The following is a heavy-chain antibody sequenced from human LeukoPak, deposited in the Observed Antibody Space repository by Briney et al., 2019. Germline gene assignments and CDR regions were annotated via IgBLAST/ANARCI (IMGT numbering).Heavy chain of an antibody. CDR1: GFTFSSNY. CDR2: IYSGGST. D-gene: IGHD2-2*01. V-gene: IGHV3-53*04. CDR3: ARDGRYCIITSCYGYYGMDV. Sequence: GGSLRLSCAASGFTFSSNYMSWARQAPGKGLEWVSVIYSGGSTYYADSVKGRFTISRQNSKNTLDLQMNSLRPEDTAVYYSARDGRYCIITSCYGYYGMDVWGQGTTVTVSS. J-gene: IGHJ6*02.